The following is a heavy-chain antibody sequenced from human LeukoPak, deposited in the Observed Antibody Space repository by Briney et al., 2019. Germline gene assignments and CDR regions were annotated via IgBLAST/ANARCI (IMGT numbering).Heavy chain of an antibody. CDR1: AFTFSDYY. J-gene: IGHJ4*02. V-gene: IGHV3-11*01. Sequence: GGSLRLSCAASAFTFSDYYMSWIRQAPGKGLEWVSYISGDSSSISYADSVQGRFTVSRDNAKISLYLQMNSLRAEDTAVYYCARGGYYGGDDYWGQGTLVTVSS. D-gene: IGHD4-23*01. CDR2: ISGDSSSI. CDR3: ARGGYYGGDDY.